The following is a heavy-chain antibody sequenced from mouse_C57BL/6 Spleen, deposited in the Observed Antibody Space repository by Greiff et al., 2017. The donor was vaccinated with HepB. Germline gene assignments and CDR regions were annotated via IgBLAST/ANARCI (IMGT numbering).Heavy chain of an antibody. Sequence: EVHLVESGEGLVKPGGSLKLSCAASGFTFSSYAMSWVRQTPEKRLEWVAYISSGGDYIYYADTVKGRFTISRDNARNTLYLQMSSLKSEDTAVYYCTREGTTGNAMDYWGEGTSVTVSS. CDR3: TREGTTGNAMDY. CDR1: GFTFSSYA. J-gene: IGHJ4*01. CDR2: ISSGGDYI. D-gene: IGHD1-1*01. V-gene: IGHV5-9-1*02.